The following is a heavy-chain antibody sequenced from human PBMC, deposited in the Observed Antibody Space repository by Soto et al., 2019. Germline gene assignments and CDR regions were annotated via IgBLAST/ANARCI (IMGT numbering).Heavy chain of an antibody. V-gene: IGHV4-34*01. CDR1: GFSFSTYT. D-gene: IGHD6-6*01. J-gene: IGHJ6*03. CDR3: ARGADSSSTGFYYYYMDV. CDR2: INHSGST. Sequence: GSLRLSCAASGFSFSTYTMSWIRQPPGKGLEWIGEINHSGSTNYNPSLKSRVTISVDTSKNQFSLKLSSVTAADTAVYYCARGADSSSTGFYYYYMDVWGKGTTVTVSS.